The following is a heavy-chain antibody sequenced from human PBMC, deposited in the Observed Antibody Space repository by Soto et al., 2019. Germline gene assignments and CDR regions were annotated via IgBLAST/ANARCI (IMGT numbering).Heavy chain of an antibody. V-gene: IGHV3-30-3*01. D-gene: IGHD4-4*01. CDR3: VTEDHSSGRAGTFRH. Sequence: QVQMVESGGGVVQPGRSLRLSCAASGFTFTTFVMHWVRQAPGKGLERVTAISNDGNSKYYADSVRGRFTISRDNSRNTVYLQIDRLTSEDTALYYCVTEDHSSGRAGTFRHWGQGTLVTV. J-gene: IGHJ1*01. CDR2: ISNDGNSK. CDR1: GFTFTTFV.